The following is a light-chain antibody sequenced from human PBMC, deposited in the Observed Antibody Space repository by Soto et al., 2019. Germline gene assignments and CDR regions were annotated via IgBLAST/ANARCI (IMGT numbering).Light chain of an antibody. Sequence: IQLTQSPSSLSASVGDRVTITCRASQGISSYLAWYQQKPGKAPKLLIYGASTLQRGVPSRFGGSGSGTDFSLTISSLQPEDXXXXXXXQLNSYVSLTFGGGTKVEIK. J-gene: IGKJ4*01. CDR1: QGISSY. CDR2: GAS. V-gene: IGKV1-9*01. CDR3: XQLNSYVSLT.